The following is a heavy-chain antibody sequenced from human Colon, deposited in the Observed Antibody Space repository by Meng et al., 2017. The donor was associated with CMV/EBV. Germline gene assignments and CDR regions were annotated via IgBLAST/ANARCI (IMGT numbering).Heavy chain of an antibody. CDR3: ERDRGRDSYPSSSDS. J-gene: IGHJ4*02. D-gene: IGHD6-6*01. Sequence: SETLSLTCTVSGSSLNIDNSFWGWIRQAPGKGLEWIGTIHHTGPTFYNPSFLNRVTISLDRSKSQFSLTLTSVTAADAAMYYCERDRGRDSYPSSSDSWGQGTLVTVSS. CDR2: IHHTGPT. CDR1: GSSLNIDNSF. V-gene: IGHV4-39*07.